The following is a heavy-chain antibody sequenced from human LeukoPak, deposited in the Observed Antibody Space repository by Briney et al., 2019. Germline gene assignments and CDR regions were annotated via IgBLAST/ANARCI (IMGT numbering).Heavy chain of an antibody. CDR1: GGSFSGYY. J-gene: IGHJ4*02. Sequence: SETLSLTCAVYGGSFSGYYWSWIRQPPGKGLEGMGEINHSGSTNYNPSLKSRVTISVDTSKNQFSLKLSSVTAADTAVYYCARGISYYDILTGYYGACYFDYWGQGTLVTVSS. D-gene: IGHD3-9*01. CDR2: INHSGST. V-gene: IGHV4-34*01. CDR3: ARGISYYDILTGYYGACYFDY.